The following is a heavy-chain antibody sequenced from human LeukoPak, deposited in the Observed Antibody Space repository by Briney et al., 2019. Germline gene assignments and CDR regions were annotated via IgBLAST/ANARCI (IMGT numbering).Heavy chain of an antibody. CDR1: GGSISSSSYY. CDR3: ARQSGIAVAGLGFDP. D-gene: IGHD6-19*01. Sequence: SETLSLTCTVSGGSISSSSYYWGWIRQPPGKGLEWIGSIYYSGSTYYNPSLKSRVTISVDTSKNQFSLKLSSVTAADTAVYYCARQSGIAVAGLGFDPWGQGTLVTVSS. V-gene: IGHV4-39*01. J-gene: IGHJ5*02. CDR2: IYYSGST.